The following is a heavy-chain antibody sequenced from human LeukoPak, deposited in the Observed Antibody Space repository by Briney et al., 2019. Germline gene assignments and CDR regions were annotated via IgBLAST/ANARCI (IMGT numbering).Heavy chain of an antibody. Sequence: PGGSLRLSCAAAGFTFSSYPMTWVRQAPGKGPEWVSFISDSGGITYYADSVKGRFTISRDNSKNTLYLQMNGLRAEDTAVYYCSRSTYYDGSGNYYDYWGQGTLVTVSS. CDR3: SRSTYYDGSGNYYDY. D-gene: IGHD3-22*01. J-gene: IGHJ4*02. CDR2: ISDSGGIT. CDR1: GFTFSSYP. V-gene: IGHV3-23*01.